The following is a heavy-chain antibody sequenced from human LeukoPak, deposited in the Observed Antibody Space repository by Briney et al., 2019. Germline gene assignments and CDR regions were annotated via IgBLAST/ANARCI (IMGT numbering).Heavy chain of an antibody. J-gene: IGHJ4*02. Sequence: SETLFLTCTVSGGSISSSSYYWGWIRQPPGKGREWIGSTYYSGSTYYNPSLESRVTISVDTSKNHFSLKLSSVAAADTAVYYCASLGGGSLGYDFWTGDYWGQGTLVTVSS. CDR1: GGSISSSSYY. V-gene: IGHV4-39*02. D-gene: IGHD3-3*01. CDR2: TYYSGST. CDR3: ASLGGGSLGYDFWTGDY.